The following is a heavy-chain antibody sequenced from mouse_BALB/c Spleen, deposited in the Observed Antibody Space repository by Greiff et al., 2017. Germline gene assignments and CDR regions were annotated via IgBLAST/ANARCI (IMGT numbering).Heavy chain of an antibody. D-gene: IGHD2-1*01. V-gene: IGHV8-8*01. CDR3: ARRGGNYVAFAY. Sequence: QVTLKVSGPGILQPSQTLSLTCSFSGFSLSTSGMGVGWLRQPSGKGLEWLAHIWWDDVKRYNPALKSRLTISKDTSSNQVFLKIANKDTADTDTCYCARRGGNYVAFAYWGQGTLVTVSA. CDR1: GFSLSTSGMG. CDR2: IWWDDVK. J-gene: IGHJ3*01.